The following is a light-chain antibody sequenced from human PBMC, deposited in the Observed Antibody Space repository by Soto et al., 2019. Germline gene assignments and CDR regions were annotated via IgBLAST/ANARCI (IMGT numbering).Light chain of an antibody. J-gene: IGKJ1*01. V-gene: IGKV3-15*01. CDR3: HQYNHGLTWT. CDR2: SAS. Sequence: EIVMTQSPATLSLSPGQRATLSCRASQSVSSKLAWYQQRPGQAPRLLIYSASTRATGIPARFSGSGSGTEFTLTISSLQSEDFAVYYCHQYNHGLTWTFDQGTKVEIK. CDR1: QSVSSK.